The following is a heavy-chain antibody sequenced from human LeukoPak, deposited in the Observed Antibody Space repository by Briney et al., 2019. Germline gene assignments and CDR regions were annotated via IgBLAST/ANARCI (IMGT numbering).Heavy chain of an antibody. J-gene: IGHJ4*02. CDR3: ARVGGIVGNWNYGLRY. CDR2: MNPNSGNT. Sequence: ASVKASCKASGYTFTSYDINWVRQATGQGLEWMGWMNPNSGNTGYAQKFQGRVTMTRNTSISTAYMELSSLRSEDTAVYYCARVGGIVGNWNYGLRYWGQGTLVTVSS. CDR1: GYTFTSYD. D-gene: IGHD1-7*01. V-gene: IGHV1-8*01.